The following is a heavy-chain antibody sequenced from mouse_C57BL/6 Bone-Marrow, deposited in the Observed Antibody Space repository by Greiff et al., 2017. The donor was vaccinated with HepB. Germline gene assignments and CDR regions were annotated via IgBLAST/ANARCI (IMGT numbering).Heavy chain of an antibody. D-gene: IGHD1-1*01. CDR3: ARYNSTVVADWYFDV. CDR1: GFTFTDYY. Sequence: EVQGVESGGGLVQPGGSLSLSCAASGFTFTDYYMSWVRQPPGKALEWLGFIRNKANGYTTEYSASVKGRFTISRDNSQSILYLQMNALRAEDSATYYCARYNSTVVADWYFDVWGTGTTVTVSS. J-gene: IGHJ1*03. CDR2: IRNKANGYTT. V-gene: IGHV7-3*01.